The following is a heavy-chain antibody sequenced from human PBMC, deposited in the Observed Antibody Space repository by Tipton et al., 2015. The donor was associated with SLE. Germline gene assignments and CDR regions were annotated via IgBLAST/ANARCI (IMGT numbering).Heavy chain of an antibody. Sequence: TLSLTCTVSGGSISSSYWSWIRQSPGKGLEWIGYIYYSGSTKYNPSLASRVTMSVDTSKSQFSLKLSSVTAADTAFYYCARGYFDSSGYSNPFDIWGQGTMVTVSS. V-gene: IGHV4-59*01. J-gene: IGHJ3*02. D-gene: IGHD3-22*01. CDR1: GGSISSSY. CDR3: ARGYFDSSGYSNPFDI. CDR2: IYYSGST.